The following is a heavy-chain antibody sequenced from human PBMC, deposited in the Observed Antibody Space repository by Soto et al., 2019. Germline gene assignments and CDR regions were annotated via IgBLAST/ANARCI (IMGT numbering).Heavy chain of an antibody. CDR1: GFTFSSHG. J-gene: IGHJ5*02. Sequence: GGSLRLSCAASGFTFSSHGMHWVRQAPGKGLEWVAVISYDGSKKYYADSVKGRFTISRDNSKNTLYLQMNSLRVEDTAVYYCASMLGSGVGELANWFDPWGQGTLVTVSS. CDR2: ISYDGSKK. D-gene: IGHD2-15*01. V-gene: IGHV3-30-3*01. CDR3: ASMLGSGVGELANWFDP.